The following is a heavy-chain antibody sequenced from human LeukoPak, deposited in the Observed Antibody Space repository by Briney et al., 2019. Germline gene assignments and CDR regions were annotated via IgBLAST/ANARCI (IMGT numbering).Heavy chain of an antibody. CDR3: ARDSDGHYVDSWYFDL. V-gene: IGHV4-59*01. D-gene: IGHD4-17*01. CDR2: IYYSGST. CDR1: GGSISSYY. Sequence: PSETLSLTCTVSGGSISSYYWSWIRQPPGKGLEWIGYIYYSGSTNYNPSLKSRVTISVDTSKNQFSLKLSSVTAADTAVYYCARDSDGHYVDSWYFDLWGRGTLVTVSS. J-gene: IGHJ2*01.